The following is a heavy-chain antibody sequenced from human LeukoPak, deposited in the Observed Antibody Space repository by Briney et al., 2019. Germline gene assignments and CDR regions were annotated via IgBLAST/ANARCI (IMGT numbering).Heavy chain of an antibody. CDR1: GYTFTGYY. V-gene: IGHV1-2*02. Sequence: ASVKVSCKASGYTFTGYYMHWVRQAPGQGLEWMGWINPNSGGTNYAQKFQGRVTMTRDTSISTAYMELSRLRSDDTAVYYCARDREWSAAGSAFDIWGQGTMVTVSS. CDR3: ARDREWSAAGSAFDI. D-gene: IGHD6-13*01. CDR2: INPNSGGT. J-gene: IGHJ3*02.